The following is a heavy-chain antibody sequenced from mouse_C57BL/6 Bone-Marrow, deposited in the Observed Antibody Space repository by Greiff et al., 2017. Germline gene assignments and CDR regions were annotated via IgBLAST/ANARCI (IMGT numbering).Heavy chain of an antibody. V-gene: IGHV1-50*01. J-gene: IGHJ3*01. CDR2: IDPSDSYT. Sequence: VQLQQPGAELVKPGASVKLSCKASGCTFTSYWMQWVKQRPGQGLEWIGEIDPSDSYTNYNQKFKGKATLTVDTSSSTAYMQLSSLTSEDSAVYYCARSPYYYGSSWFAYWGQGTLVTVSA. D-gene: IGHD1-1*01. CDR3: ARSPYYYGSSWFAY. CDR1: GCTFTSYW.